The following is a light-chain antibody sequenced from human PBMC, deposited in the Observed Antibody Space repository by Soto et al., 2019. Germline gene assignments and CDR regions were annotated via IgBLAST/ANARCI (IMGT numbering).Light chain of an antibody. CDR2: DAS. J-gene: IGKJ1*01. V-gene: IGKV3-11*01. Sequence: EIVLTQSPATLSLSPGERATLSCRASQSINRHLAWYRQKPGQAPRLLIYDASNRATGIPARFSGSGSGTDFTLTISSLEPEDFAVYYCQQRGNWPRTFGQGTKVDIK. CDR3: QQRGNWPRT. CDR1: QSINRH.